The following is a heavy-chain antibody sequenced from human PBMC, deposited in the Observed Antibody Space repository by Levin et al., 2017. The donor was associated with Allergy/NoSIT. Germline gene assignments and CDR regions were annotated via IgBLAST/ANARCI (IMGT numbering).Heavy chain of an antibody. J-gene: IGHJ5*01. CDR1: GDSISSPH. CDR2: LYYSGST. D-gene: IGHD6-19*01. Sequence: SQTLSLTCSVSGDSISSPHWNWLRQPPGKELEWIGCLYYSGSTKYNPSLKSRVTISVDATKNQFSLKLSSVTAADTAVYYCARDQGSSGWYGWIDSWGQGTLVTVSS. V-gene: IGHV4-59*11. CDR3: ARDQGSSGWYGWIDS.